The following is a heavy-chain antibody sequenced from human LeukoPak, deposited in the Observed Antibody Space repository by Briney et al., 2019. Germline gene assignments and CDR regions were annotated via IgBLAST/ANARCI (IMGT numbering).Heavy chain of an antibody. V-gene: IGHV1-2*02. CDR2: ISPNRGGT. CDR3: ARDVLVGGSHKFVY. J-gene: IGHJ4*02. D-gene: IGHD3-10*01. CDR1: GYTFTGYY. Sequence: ASVKVSCKASGYTFTGYYVHWVRQAPGQGLEWMGWISPNRGGTNYAPKFQGRVTMASDTSINTAYMELSRLTSDDTAVYYCARDVLVGGSHKFVYWGQGTLVTVSS.